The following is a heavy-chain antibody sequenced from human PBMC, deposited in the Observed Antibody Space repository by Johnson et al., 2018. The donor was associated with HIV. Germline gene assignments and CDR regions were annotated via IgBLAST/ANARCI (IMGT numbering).Heavy chain of an antibody. CDR2: IWYDGSNK. CDR3: AKGDYYGSRAAFDI. V-gene: IGHV3-33*06. D-gene: IGHD3-22*01. J-gene: IGHJ3*02. Sequence: QVHLVESGGGVVQPGGSLRLSCAASGFTFSNYGMHWVRQAPGKGLEWVSVIWYDGSNKYYTDSVKGRFTISRDNSKNTLFLQMNSLRAEDTAVYYCAKGDYYGSRAAFDIWGQGTMVTVSS. CDR1: GFTFSNYG.